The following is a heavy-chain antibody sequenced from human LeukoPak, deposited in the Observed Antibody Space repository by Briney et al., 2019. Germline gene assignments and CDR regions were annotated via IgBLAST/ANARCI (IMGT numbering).Heavy chain of an antibody. CDR3: ARAPLYSSGWYHDY. V-gene: IGHV1-8*01. CDR1: GYTFTSYD. J-gene: IGHJ4*02. Sequence: ASVKVSCKASGYTFTSYDINWVRQATGQGLEWMGWMNPNSGNTGYAQKLQGRVTMTRNTSISTAYMELSSLRSEDTAVYYCARAPLYSSGWYHDYWGQGTLVTVSS. D-gene: IGHD6-19*01. CDR2: MNPNSGNT.